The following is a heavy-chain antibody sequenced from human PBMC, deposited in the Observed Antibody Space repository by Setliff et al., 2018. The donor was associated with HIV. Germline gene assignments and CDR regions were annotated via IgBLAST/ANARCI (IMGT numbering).Heavy chain of an antibody. CDR1: GFTFSISG. CDR2: IEYDESNK. J-gene: IGHJ6*03. V-gene: IGHV3-30*02. Sequence: GGSLRLSCVASGFTFSISGMHWVRQAPGKGREWVTCIEYDESNKRYADNVKGRFTISRDNSKNTLYLQMNSLRAEDTAVYYCAKDGHDQDHYYHMDVWGKGTTVTVSS. D-gene: IGHD1-1*01. CDR3: AKDGHDQDHYYHMDV.